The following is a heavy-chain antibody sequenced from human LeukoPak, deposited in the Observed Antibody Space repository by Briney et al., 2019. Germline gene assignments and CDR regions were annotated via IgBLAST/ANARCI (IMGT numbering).Heavy chain of an antibody. V-gene: IGHV6-1*01. CDR3: ARALGAFDI. CDR2: TSYRSKWYN. Sequence: SQTLSLTCAISGDSVSSNSVAWNWIRQSPSRGLEWLGRTSYRSKWYNDYAVSVKSRITITPDTSKNQFSLQLNSVTAADTAVYYCARALGAFDIWGQGTMVTVSS. J-gene: IGHJ3*02. CDR1: GDSVSSNSVA.